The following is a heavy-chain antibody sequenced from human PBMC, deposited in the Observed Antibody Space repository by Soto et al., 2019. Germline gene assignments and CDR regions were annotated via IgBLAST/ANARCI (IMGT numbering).Heavy chain of an antibody. J-gene: IGHJ4*02. CDR2: ISVYNGKT. CDR1: GYMFNSYG. Sequence: QVQLVQSGAEVKKRGASVKVSCKASGYMFNSYGMSWLRQAPGQGLEWIGWISVYNGKTDLAQKFQGRVTMTTEASASTVYMELTSRRFDDTALYYCARDETYTAGLYFEHWGQGTLVIVPS. CDR3: ARDETYTAGLYFEH. V-gene: IGHV1-18*01. D-gene: IGHD6-19*01.